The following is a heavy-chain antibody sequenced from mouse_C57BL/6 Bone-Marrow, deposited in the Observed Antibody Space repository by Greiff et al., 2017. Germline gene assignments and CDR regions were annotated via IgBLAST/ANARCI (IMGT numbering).Heavy chain of an antibody. Sequence: VQLQQSGPELVKPGASVKISCKASGYTFTDYYMNWVKQSHGKSLEWIGDINPNNGGTSYTQKLKGKATLTVDKSSSTAYMELRSLTSEDSAVYYCARDYYGSSWYFDYWGQGTILTVSS. V-gene: IGHV1-26*01. CDR3: ARDYYGSSWYFDY. CDR1: GYTFTDYY. CDR2: INPNNGGT. D-gene: IGHD1-1*01. J-gene: IGHJ2*01.